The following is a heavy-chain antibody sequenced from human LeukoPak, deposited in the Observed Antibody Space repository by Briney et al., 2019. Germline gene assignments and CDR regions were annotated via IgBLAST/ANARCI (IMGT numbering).Heavy chain of an antibody. Sequence: PGGSLRLSCAASGFTVSTNCMTWVRQAPGKGLEWVSVVYGGGTAYYADSVKGRFTISRDNSKNALYLQMNSLRVEDTAVYYCARIDSSGVYPAYWGQGTLVTVSS. J-gene: IGHJ4*02. CDR2: VYGGGTA. D-gene: IGHD3-22*01. CDR3: ARIDSSGVYPAY. CDR1: GFTVSTNC. V-gene: IGHV3-53*01.